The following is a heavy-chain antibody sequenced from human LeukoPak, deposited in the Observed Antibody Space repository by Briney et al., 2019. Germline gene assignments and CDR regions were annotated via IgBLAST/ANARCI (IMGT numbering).Heavy chain of an antibody. J-gene: IGHJ3*02. Sequence: SETLSLTCTVSGGSISSYYWSWIRQTPGKGLEWIGYIYYSGSTNYNPSLKSRVTISVDTSKNQFSLKLSSVTAADTAVYYCATESYCSGGSCYEEGAFDIWGQGTMVTVSS. CDR3: ATESYCSGGSCYEEGAFDI. D-gene: IGHD2-15*01. V-gene: IGHV4-59*01. CDR2: IYYSGST. CDR1: GGSISSYY.